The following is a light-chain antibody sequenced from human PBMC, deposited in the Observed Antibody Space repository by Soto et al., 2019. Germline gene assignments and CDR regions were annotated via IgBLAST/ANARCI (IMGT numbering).Light chain of an antibody. CDR3: SSFTTSSTLVV. Sequence: QSVLTQPASVSGSPGQSITISCTGTSSDIGGYNFVSWYQHHPGKAPKLMIYEVNNRPSGVSSRFSGSKSGNTASLTISGIQTEDEADYYCSSFTTSSTLVVFGGGTK. V-gene: IGLV2-14*01. CDR2: EVN. CDR1: SSDIGGYNF. J-gene: IGLJ2*01.